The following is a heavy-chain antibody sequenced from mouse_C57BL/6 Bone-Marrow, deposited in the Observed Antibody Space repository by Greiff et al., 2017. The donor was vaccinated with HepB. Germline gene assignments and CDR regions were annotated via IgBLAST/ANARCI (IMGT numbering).Heavy chain of an antibody. CDR2: IYPGDGDT. CDR1: GYAFSSSW. Sequence: QVQLKQSGPELVKPGASVKISCKASGYAFSSSWMNWVKQRPGKGLEWIGRIYPGDGDTNYNGKFKGKATLTVDKSSSTAYMHLSSLTSEDSAVYYCARCPDYAMDYWGQGTSVTVSS. V-gene: IGHV1-82*01. CDR3: ARCPDYAMDY. J-gene: IGHJ4*01.